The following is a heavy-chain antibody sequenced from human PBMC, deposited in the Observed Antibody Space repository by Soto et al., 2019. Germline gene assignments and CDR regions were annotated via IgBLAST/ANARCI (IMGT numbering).Heavy chain of an antibody. CDR2: IIPIFGTA. Sequence: QVQLVQSGAEVKKPGSSVKVSCKASGGTFSSYSINWVRQAPGQGLEWMGEIIPIFGTANYAQKFQGRVTITADESMSTAYRELSSLRSEDAPVYYCARDGGRHAGGIDYWGQGTLVTVSS. V-gene: IGHV1-69*01. D-gene: IGHD1-26*01. J-gene: IGHJ4*02. CDR1: GGTFSSYS. CDR3: ARDGGRHAGGIDY.